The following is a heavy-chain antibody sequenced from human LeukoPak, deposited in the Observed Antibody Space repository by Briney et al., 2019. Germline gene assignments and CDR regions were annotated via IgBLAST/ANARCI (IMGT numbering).Heavy chain of an antibody. J-gene: IGHJ4*02. CDR1: GYSFTSYW. V-gene: IGHV5-10-1*01. D-gene: IGHD3-10*01. Sequence: PGESLKISCKGSGYSFTSYWISWVRQMPGKGLEWMGRIDPSDSYTNYSPSFQGHVTISADKSINTAYLQWSSLKASDTAMYYCARTYFGELDYWGQGTLVTVSS. CDR2: IDPSDSYT. CDR3: ARTYFGELDY.